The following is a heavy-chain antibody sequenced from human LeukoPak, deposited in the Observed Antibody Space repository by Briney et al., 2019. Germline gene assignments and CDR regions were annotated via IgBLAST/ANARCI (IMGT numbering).Heavy chain of an antibody. CDR1: GFTFSDYY. V-gene: IGHV3-11*01. CDR3: ARELGYYYMDV. J-gene: IGHJ6*03. Sequence: AGGSLRLSCAASGFTFSDYYMSWIRQAPGKGLEWVSYISSSGNIIYYADSVKGRFTISRDNAKNSLYLQMNSLRAEDTAVYYCARELGYYYMDVWGKGTTVTISS. CDR2: ISSSGNII.